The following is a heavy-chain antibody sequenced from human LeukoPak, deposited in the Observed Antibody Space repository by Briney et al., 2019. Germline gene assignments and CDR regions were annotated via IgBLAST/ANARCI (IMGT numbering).Heavy chain of an antibody. CDR3: ARDWGYCSSTSCHVFDY. CDR1: GFTVSSNY. J-gene: IGHJ4*02. V-gene: IGHV3-53*01. Sequence: PGGSLRLSCAASGFTVSSNYMSCVRQAPGKGLEWVSVIYSDGSTYYADSVKGRFTISRDNSKNTLYLQMNSLRAEDTAVYYCARDWGYCSSTSCHVFDYWGQGTLVTVSS. D-gene: IGHD2-2*01. CDR2: IYSDGST.